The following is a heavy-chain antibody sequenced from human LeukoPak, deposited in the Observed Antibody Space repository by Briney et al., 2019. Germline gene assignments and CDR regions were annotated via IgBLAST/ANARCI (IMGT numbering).Heavy chain of an antibody. Sequence: SETLSLTCAVYGGSFSGYYWSWIRQPPGKGLEWIGEINHSGSTNYNPSLKSRVTISVDTSKNQFSLKLSSVTAADTAVYYWGGGGSGWPYYFDYWGQGALATVSS. CDR2: INHSGST. CDR1: GGSFSGYY. CDR3: GGGGSGWPYYFDY. V-gene: IGHV4-34*01. J-gene: IGHJ4*02. D-gene: IGHD6-19*01.